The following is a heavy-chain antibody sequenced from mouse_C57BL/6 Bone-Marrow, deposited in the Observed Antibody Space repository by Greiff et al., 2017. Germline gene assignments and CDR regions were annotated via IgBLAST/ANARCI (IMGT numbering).Heavy chain of an antibody. V-gene: IGHV7-3*01. CDR3: ASYRGYGGPVLYYFDY. J-gene: IGHJ2*01. CDR1: GFTFTDYY. Sequence: EVKLMESGGGLVQPGGSLSLSCAASGFTFTDYYMSWVRQPPGKALEWLGVIRNKANGYTTEYSASVKGRFTISRDNSQSILYLQVNALRAEDSATYYCASYRGYGGPVLYYFDYWGQGTTLTVSS. CDR2: IRNKANGYTT. D-gene: IGHD1-1*01.